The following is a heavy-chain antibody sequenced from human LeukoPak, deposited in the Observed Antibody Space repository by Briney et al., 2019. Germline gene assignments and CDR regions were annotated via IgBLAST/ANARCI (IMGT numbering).Heavy chain of an antibody. CDR3: ARHIISGSYYNEAPDY. Sequence: PSETLSLTCTVSGGSISSSSYYWGWIRRPPGKGLEWIGSIYYSGSTYYNPSLKSRVTISVDTSKNQFSLKLSSVTAADTAVYYCARHIISGSYYNEAPDYWGQGTLVTVSS. CDR1: GGSISSSSYY. V-gene: IGHV4-39*01. CDR2: IYYSGST. D-gene: IGHD1-26*01. J-gene: IGHJ4*02.